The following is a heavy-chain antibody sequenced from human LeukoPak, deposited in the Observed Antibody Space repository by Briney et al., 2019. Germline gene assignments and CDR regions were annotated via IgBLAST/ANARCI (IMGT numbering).Heavy chain of an antibody. CDR1: GFTFSSYA. CDR3: ARDPERYCSSTSCYPNYYYMDV. V-gene: IGHV3-30-3*01. CDR2: ISYDGSNK. J-gene: IGHJ6*03. D-gene: IGHD2-2*01. Sequence: GGSLRLSCAASGFTFSSYAMSWVRQAPGKGLEWVAVISYDGSNKYYADSVKGRFTISRDNSKNTLYLQMNSLRAEDTAVYFCARDPERYCSSTSCYPNYYYMDVWGKGTTVTVSS.